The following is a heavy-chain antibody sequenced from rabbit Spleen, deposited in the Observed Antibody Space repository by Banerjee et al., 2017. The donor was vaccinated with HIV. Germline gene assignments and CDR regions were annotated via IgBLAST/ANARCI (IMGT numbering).Heavy chain of an antibody. CDR3: ARDTGTSFSSYGMDL. V-gene: IGHV1S40*01. D-gene: IGHD7-1*01. CDR1: AFDLSYYYY. J-gene: IGHJ6*01. Sequence: QSLEESGGDLVKPGASLTLTCTASAFDLSYYYYMCWVRQAPGKGLEWIGCIIIGDGNTHSATWATGRFTISKTSSTTVTLQMTSLTVADTATYFCARDTGTSFSSYGMDLWGPGTLVTVS. CDR2: IIIGDGNT.